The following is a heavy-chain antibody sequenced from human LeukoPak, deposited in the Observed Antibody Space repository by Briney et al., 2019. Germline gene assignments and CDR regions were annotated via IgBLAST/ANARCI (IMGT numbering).Heavy chain of an antibody. J-gene: IGHJ4*02. CDR3: ASYQVGATSGFDY. CDR2: IYYSGST. Sequence: SETLSLTCTVSGGSISSRSYYWGWIRQPPGKGLEWIGNIYYSGSTYYNPSLKSRVTISVDTSKNQFSLKLSSVTATDTAVYYCASYQVGATSGFDYWGQGTLVTVSS. V-gene: IGHV4-39*01. D-gene: IGHD1-26*01. CDR1: GGSISSRSYY.